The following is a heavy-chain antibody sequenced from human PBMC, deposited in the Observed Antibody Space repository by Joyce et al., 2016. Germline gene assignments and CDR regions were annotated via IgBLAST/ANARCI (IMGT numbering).Heavy chain of an antibody. CDR3: ARDIHYYNSSGYYWGAFDI. J-gene: IGHJ3*02. CDR2: SRPHHGNT. Sequence: QVQLVQSGSEVKKPGASVEVSCKASCYIFTTYGISWVRQAPGQGFEWMGWSRPHHGNTKYEQKFQGRVTMTIDTSTSTAYMELESLRSDDTAVYYCARDIHYYNSSGYYWGAFDIWGQGTMVSVSS. V-gene: IGHV1-18*01. D-gene: IGHD3-22*01. CDR1: CYIFTTYG.